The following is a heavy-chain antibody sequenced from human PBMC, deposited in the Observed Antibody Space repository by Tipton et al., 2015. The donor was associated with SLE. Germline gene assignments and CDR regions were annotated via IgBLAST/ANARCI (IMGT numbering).Heavy chain of an antibody. CDR3: ARHSPETGERAFDI. Sequence: TLSLTCPVSGYSISFYYWSWIRQPPGKGLEWIGYMSYTGTNNYNPSLRGRVAISGDTSKNQFSLKLNSVTAADTAVYFCARHSPETGERAFDIWGQGTMVTVSS. J-gene: IGHJ3*02. CDR1: GYSISFYY. D-gene: IGHD7-27*01. V-gene: IGHV4-59*08. CDR2: MSYTGTN.